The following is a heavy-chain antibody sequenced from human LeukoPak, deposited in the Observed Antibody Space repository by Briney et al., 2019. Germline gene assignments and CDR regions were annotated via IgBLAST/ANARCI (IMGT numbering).Heavy chain of an antibody. Sequence: GGSLRLSCAASGFTFSSYSMNRVRQAPGKGLEWVSSISSSSSYIYYADSVKGRFTISRDNAKNSLYLQMNSLRAEDTAVYYCARDRRYSGSFYVRWGQFFDYWGQGTLVTVSS. V-gene: IGHV3-21*01. CDR3: ARDRRYSGSFYVRWGQFFDY. CDR2: ISSSSSYI. J-gene: IGHJ4*02. CDR1: GFTFSSYS. D-gene: IGHD1-26*01.